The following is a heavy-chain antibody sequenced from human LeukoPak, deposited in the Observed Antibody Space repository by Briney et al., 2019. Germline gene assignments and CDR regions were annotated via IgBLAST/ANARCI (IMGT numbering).Heavy chain of an antibody. CDR2: IKSKTDGGTT. D-gene: IGHD3-10*01. CDR3: TTPPLLLWFGESYYFDY. V-gene: IGHV3-15*01. Sequence: GGSLRLSCAASGFTFSNAWMSWVRQAPGKGLEWVGRIKSKTDGGTTDYAAPVKGRFTISRDDSKNTLYLQMNSLKTEDTAVYYCTTPPLLLWFGESYYFDYWGQETLVTVSS. J-gene: IGHJ4*02. CDR1: GFTFSNAW.